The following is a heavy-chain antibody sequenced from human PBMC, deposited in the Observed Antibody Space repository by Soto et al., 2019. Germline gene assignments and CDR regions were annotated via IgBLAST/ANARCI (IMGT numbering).Heavy chain of an antibody. D-gene: IGHD6-13*01. V-gene: IGHV4-39*01. CDR2: IHDSGTT. CDR1: GDSIRSRSYY. J-gene: IGHJ5*02. CDR3: ATTDADTAGIWFDP. Sequence: SETLSLTCTVSGDSIRSRSYYWGWVRQPPGKGLEWIGSIHDSGTTFYNPSLKSRVTISGDPSKSQFYLTMNSVTAADTAVYYCATTDADTAGIWFDPWGQGTLVTVSS.